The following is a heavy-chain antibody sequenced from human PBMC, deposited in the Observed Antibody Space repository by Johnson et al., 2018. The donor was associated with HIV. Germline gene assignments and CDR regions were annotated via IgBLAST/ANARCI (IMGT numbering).Heavy chain of an antibody. V-gene: IGHV3-NL1*01. CDR3: ARDHSRPSQGFDI. CDR1: GFTFSSYG. Sequence: VQLVESGGGVVQPGGSLRLSCAASGFTFSSYGIHWVRQAPGKGLEWVSVIYSGGSTYYADSVKGRFTISRDNSKNTLYLQMNSLRAEDTAVYYCARDHSRPSQGFDIWGQGTMVTVSS. CDR2: IYSGGST. J-gene: IGHJ3*02.